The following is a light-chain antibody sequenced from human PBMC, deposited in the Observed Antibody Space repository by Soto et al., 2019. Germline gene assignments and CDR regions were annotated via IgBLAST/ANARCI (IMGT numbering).Light chain of an antibody. CDR1: QSVSSY. V-gene: IGKV3-11*01. CDR3: QQYNNWPET. J-gene: IGKJ1*01. Sequence: EIVLTQSPATLSLSPGERATLSCRASQSVSSYLAWYQQKPGQAPRLLIYDASNRATGIPARFSGGGSGADFTLTITSLEPEDFAVYYCQQYNNWPETFGQGTKVEIK. CDR2: DAS.